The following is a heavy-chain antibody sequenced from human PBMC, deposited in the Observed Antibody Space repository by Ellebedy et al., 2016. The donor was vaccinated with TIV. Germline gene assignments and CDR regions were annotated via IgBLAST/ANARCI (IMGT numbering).Heavy chain of an antibody. Sequence: GGSLRLXXAASGFTFTSYAMSWVRQAPGKGLQWVSAISGSGGGSTYYADSVKGRFTISRDNSKDTLYLQMNSLRAEDTAPYYCARGGLNYFDYWGQGTLVTVSS. J-gene: IGHJ4*02. V-gene: IGHV3-23*01. CDR3: ARGGLNYFDY. CDR1: GFTFTSYA. D-gene: IGHD5-12*01. CDR2: ISGSGGGST.